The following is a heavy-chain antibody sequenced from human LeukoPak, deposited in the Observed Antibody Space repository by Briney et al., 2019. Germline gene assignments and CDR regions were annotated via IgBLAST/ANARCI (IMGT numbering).Heavy chain of an antibody. CDR1: GGSISSGSYY. Sequence: SETLSLTCTVSGGSISSGSYYWSWIRQPAGKGLEWIGRIYTSGSTNYNPSLKSRATISVDTSKNQFSLKLSSVTAADTAVYYCARVPYSSSLYNWFDPWGQGTLVTVSS. CDR2: IYTSGST. CDR3: ARVPYSSSLYNWFDP. D-gene: IGHD6-6*01. V-gene: IGHV4-61*02. J-gene: IGHJ5*02.